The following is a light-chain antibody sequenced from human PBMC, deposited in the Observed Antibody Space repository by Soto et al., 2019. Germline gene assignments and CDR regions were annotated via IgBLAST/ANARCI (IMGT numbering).Light chain of an antibody. CDR3: QQSYSTLWT. V-gene: IGKV1-39*01. Sequence: DMQITQSPSSLSASVGDRVTITCRASQSISSYLNWYQQKPGKAPKLLIYAASSLQSGVPSRFSGSGSGTDFTLTISSMQPEDFANYYCQQSYSTLWTFGQGTKVDIK. CDR2: AAS. CDR1: QSISSY. J-gene: IGKJ1*01.